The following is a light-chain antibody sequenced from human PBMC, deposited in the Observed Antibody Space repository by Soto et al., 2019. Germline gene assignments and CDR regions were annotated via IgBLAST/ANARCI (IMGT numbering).Light chain of an antibody. CDR1: QDISDY. Sequence: DIQMTQSPSSLSASVGDRVTVTCRASQDISDYLAWYQQKLGKVPRLLIYAASTLRSGVPSRFSGSGSGTVFTLTISSLQPEDVATYYCQKYNSASPTFGGGTRVEMK. V-gene: IGKV1-27*01. CDR2: AAS. CDR3: QKYNSASPT. J-gene: IGKJ4*01.